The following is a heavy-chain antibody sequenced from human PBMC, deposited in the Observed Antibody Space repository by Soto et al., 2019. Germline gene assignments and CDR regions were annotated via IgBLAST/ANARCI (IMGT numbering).Heavy chain of an antibody. CDR3: ARAVAGATYNY. D-gene: IGHD3-10*01. CDR2: IYYSGST. J-gene: IGHJ4*02. CDR1: GGSVSSGSYY. V-gene: IGHV4-61*01. Sequence: QVQLQESGPGLVKPSETLSLTCTVSGGSVSSGSYYWSWIRQPPGKGLEWIGYIYYSGSTNYNPSLKSRVTISVDTSKNQFSLKLRSVTAADTAVYYCARAVAGATYNYWGQGTLVTVSS.